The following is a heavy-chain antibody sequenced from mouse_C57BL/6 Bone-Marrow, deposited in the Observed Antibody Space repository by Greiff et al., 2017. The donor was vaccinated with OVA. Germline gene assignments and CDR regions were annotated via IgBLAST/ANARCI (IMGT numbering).Heavy chain of an antibody. D-gene: IGHD3-3*01. CDR2: IYPGDGDT. Sequence: QVQLQQSGAELVKPGASVKISCKASGYAFSSYWMNWVKQRPGKGLEWIGQIYPGDGDTNYNGKFKGKATLTADKSSSTAYMQLSSLTSEDSAVYFCARRRGRGDYFDYWGQGTTLTVSS. V-gene: IGHV1-80*01. CDR1: GYAFSSYW. J-gene: IGHJ2*01. CDR3: ARRRGRGDYFDY.